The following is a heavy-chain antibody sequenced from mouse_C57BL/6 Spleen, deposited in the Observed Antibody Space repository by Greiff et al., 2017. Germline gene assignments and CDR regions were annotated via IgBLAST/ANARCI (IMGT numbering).Heavy chain of an antibody. V-gene: IGHV14-2*01. Sequence: VQLQQPGAELVKPGASVKLSCKASGFNIKDYYMHWVKQRTEQGLEWIGRIDPEDGETKYDAKFPGKATITADQSSNTAYLQLSSLTSEDTAVYYCARDTTVGGNFDYWGQGTTLTVSS. CDR2: IDPEDGET. CDR1: GFNIKDYY. D-gene: IGHD1-1*01. CDR3: ARDTTVGGNFDY. J-gene: IGHJ2*01.